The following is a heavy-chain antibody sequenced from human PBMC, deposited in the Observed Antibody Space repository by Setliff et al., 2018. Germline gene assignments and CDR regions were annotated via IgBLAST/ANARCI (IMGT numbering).Heavy chain of an antibody. J-gene: IGHJ5*02. CDR2: IYPGDSHT. Sequence: AGESLKISCKGSGYSFSNFWIGWVRQMPGKGLEWMGIIYPGDSHTRYSPSFQGQVTISTDTSINTAFLQWNNLKASDTAVYYCARRGEGFFNWFDPWGQGTLVTVSS. D-gene: IGHD2-21*01. CDR1: GYSFSNFW. V-gene: IGHV5-51*01. CDR3: ARRGEGFFNWFDP.